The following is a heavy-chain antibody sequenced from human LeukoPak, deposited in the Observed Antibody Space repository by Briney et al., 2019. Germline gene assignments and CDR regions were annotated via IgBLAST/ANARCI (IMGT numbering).Heavy chain of an antibody. V-gene: IGHV3-23*01. CDR1: GFTFTNYG. Sequence: PGGSLRLSCAASGFTFTNYGMSWVRQAPGKGREWVSTINANGLNTHYADSVKGRFTIPRDDSKNTLHLQMNSLRVDDTALYYCTKGDGGWYPIDYWGQGVLVIVSS. CDR3: TKGDGGWYPIDY. J-gene: IGHJ4*02. D-gene: IGHD6-19*01. CDR2: INANGLNT.